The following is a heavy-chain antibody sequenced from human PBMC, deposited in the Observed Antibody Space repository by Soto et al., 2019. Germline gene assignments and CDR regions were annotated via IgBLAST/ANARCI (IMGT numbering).Heavy chain of an antibody. V-gene: IGHV1-2*04. CDR2: INPNSGGT. D-gene: IGHD3-10*01. Sequence: ASVKVSCKASGYTFTGYYMHWVRQAPGQGLEWMGWINPNSGGTSYAQKFQGWVTMTRDTSISTAYMELSRLRSDDTAVYYCARTMVRGVIIMDYYGMDVWGQGTTVTV. CDR3: ARTMVRGVIIMDYYGMDV. J-gene: IGHJ6*02. CDR1: GYTFTGYY.